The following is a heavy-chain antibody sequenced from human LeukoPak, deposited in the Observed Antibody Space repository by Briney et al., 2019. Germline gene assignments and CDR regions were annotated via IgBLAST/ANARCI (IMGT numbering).Heavy chain of an antibody. Sequence: ASVKVSCKASGYTFTGYYMHWVRQAPGQGLEWMGWINPNSGGKNYAQKFQGRVTMTRDTSISTAYMELSRLRSDDTAVYYCAGEYSSSGLDYWGQGTLVTVSS. CDR3: AGEYSSSGLDY. CDR2: INPNSGGK. V-gene: IGHV1-2*02. CDR1: GYTFTGYY. D-gene: IGHD6-6*01. J-gene: IGHJ4*02.